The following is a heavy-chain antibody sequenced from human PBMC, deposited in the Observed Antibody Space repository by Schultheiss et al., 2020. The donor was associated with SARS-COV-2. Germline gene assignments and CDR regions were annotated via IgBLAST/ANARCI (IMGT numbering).Heavy chain of an antibody. CDR3: ARDNRPKPDQLLPYYYYGMDV. J-gene: IGHJ6*02. CDR1: GGSISSSKW. Sequence: SETLSLTCAVSGGSISSSKWWSWVRQPPGKGLEWIGEIYHSGSTNYNPSLKSRVTISVDKSKNQFSLKLSSVTAADTAVYYCARDNRPKPDQLLPYYYYGMDVWGQGTTVTVSS. V-gene: IGHV4-4*02. D-gene: IGHD2-2*01. CDR2: IYHSGST.